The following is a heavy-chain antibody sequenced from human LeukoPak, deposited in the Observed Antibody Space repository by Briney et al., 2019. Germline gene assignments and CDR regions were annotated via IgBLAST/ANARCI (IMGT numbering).Heavy chain of an antibody. J-gene: IGHJ4*02. Sequence: ASVKVSCKASGYTFTSYAMHWVRQAPGQRLEWMGWINAGNGNTKYSQKFQGRVTITRDTSASTAYMELSSLGSEDTAVYYCARAGGYNWNDGGSEFDYWGQGTLVTVSS. CDR1: GYTFTSYA. V-gene: IGHV1-3*01. D-gene: IGHD1-20*01. CDR2: INAGNGNT. CDR3: ARAGGYNWNDGGSEFDY.